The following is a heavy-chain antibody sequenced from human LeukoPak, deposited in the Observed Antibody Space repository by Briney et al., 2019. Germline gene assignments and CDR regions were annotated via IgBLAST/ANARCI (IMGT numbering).Heavy chain of an antibody. CDR1: GCTFSSYA. J-gene: IGHJ5*02. CDR2: ITRIFGTA. V-gene: IGHV1-69*05. CDR3: ATGGIAALLVWELGSVDWFYR. D-gene: IGHD6-6*01. Sequence: VTVSCKASGCTFSSYAISWVRQPPGPGVEWVGGITRIFGTANQGKKFEGSATITTDHSTGKSYMKLSSQRTEETAVYYCATGGIAALLVWELGSVDWFYRWGQGTLVTAS.